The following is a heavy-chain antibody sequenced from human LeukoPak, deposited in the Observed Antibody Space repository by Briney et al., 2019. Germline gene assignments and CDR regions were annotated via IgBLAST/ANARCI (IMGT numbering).Heavy chain of an antibody. D-gene: IGHD2-2*01. Sequence: GESLKISCKGSGYSFTSYWIGWVRQMPGKSLEWMGIIYPGDSDTRYSPSFQGHVTISADRSISTAYLQWSSLKASDTAMYYCARPSDCSSTSCPFDYWGQGTLVTVSS. CDR3: ARPSDCSSTSCPFDY. CDR1: GYSFTSYW. J-gene: IGHJ4*02. CDR2: IYPGDSDT. V-gene: IGHV5-51*01.